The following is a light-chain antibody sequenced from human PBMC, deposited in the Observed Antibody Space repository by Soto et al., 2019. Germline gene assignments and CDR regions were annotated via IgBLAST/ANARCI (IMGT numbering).Light chain of an antibody. J-gene: IGKJ1*01. CDR3: HQYQSYSWT. V-gene: IGKV1-17*01. CDR2: AAS. CDR1: RDVGSD. Sequence: QMTQSPSSLSASVGEKVIITCRASRDVGSDVSWYQQKAGQAPKLLIYAASRLQSGVPSRFSGSGSGTDFTLSITSLQPDDFATYYCHQYQSYSWTFGQGTKVDIK.